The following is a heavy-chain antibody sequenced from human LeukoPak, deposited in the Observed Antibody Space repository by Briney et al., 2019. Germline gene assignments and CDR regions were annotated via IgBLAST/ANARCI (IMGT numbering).Heavy chain of an antibody. V-gene: IGHV3-74*01. D-gene: IGHD2-15*01. CDR3: AREIKSCSGGSCYYYYYYMDV. CDR1: GFTFSGYW. CDR2: ITGEGSFS. J-gene: IGHJ6*03. Sequence: PGGSLRLSCAASGFTFSGYWMHWVRQAPGKGLVWVSRITGEGSFSSYADSVKGRFTISRDNAKNTLYLQMNSLRAEDTAVYYCAREIKSCSGGSCYYYYYYMDVWGKGTTVTVSS.